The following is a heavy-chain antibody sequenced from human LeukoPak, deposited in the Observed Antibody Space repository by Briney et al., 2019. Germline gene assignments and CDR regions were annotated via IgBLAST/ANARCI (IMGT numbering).Heavy chain of an antibody. V-gene: IGHV4-59*01. CDR2: IHYSGST. CDR3: ARVSGATITTYYGMDV. D-gene: IGHD5-12*01. J-gene: IGHJ6*02. CDR1: GGSFSRYY. Sequence: SETLSLTCTVSGGSFSRYYWSWIRQSPGKGLEWIGDIHYSGSTNYNPSLKSRVTISMDASNNQFSLRLRSVTAVDTAVYYCARVSGATITTYYGMDVWGQGTTVTVS.